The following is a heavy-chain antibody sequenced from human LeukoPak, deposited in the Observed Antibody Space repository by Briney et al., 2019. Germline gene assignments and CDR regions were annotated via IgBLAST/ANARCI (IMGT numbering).Heavy chain of an antibody. CDR1: GGTFSSYT. CDR3: ARGSGRWLPPGP. D-gene: IGHD5-24*01. J-gene: IGHJ5*02. V-gene: IGHV1-69*01. CDR2: IIPIFGTA. Sequence: SVKVSCKASGGTFSSYTISWVRQAPGQGLEWMGGIIPIFGTANYAQKFQGRVTITADDSTSTAYMELSSLRSEDTAVYYCARGSGRWLPPGPWGQGTLVTVSS.